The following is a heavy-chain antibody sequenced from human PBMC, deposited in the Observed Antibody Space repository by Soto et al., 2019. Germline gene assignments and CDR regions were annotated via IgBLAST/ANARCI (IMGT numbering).Heavy chain of an antibody. D-gene: IGHD6-19*01. CDR1: GASIRNFY. CDR2: IYNGERT. Sequence: QVHLQESGPGLVKPSETMSLTCTASGASIRNFYWNWVRQFPGKGLEWIGHIYNGERTNYNPSLKTQVTISVYTSKNQFSLKLSSVTVADTAVYYCAQTTGWPGFDYWGQGTLVAVSS. CDR3: AQTTGWPGFDY. J-gene: IGHJ4*02. V-gene: IGHV4-59*01.